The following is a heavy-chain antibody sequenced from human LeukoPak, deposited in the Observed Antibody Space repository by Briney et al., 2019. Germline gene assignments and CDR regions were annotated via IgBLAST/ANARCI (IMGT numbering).Heavy chain of an antibody. CDR2: INPDSGGT. CDR3: KRYHRDGSVSFDY. D-gene: IGHD5-24*01. CDR1: GYTASVVY. Sequence: ASVKVSCMASGYTASVVYAHWVRQAPGQGLEWMGWINPDSGGTDYAQKFQGRVTMTRDTSISTAYMVLSSLTSDDAAVYYCKRYHRDGSVSFDYWGQGTLVTVSS. V-gene: IGHV1-2*02. J-gene: IGHJ4*02.